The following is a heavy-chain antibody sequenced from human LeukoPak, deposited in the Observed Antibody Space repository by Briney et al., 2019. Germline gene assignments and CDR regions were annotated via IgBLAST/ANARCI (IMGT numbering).Heavy chain of an antibody. CDR3: ARGPSRLGYCSGGSCYPGLGYYYYGMDV. D-gene: IGHD2-15*01. Sequence: SETLSLTCAGYGGSFSGYYWSWLRQPPGKGLEQLGEINHSGSTNYNPSLRSRATISVDTSRSQFSLKLSSVTAAETAVYYCARGPSRLGYCSGGSCYPGLGYYYYGMDVWGKGTTVTVSS. CDR2: INHSGST. J-gene: IGHJ6*04. CDR1: GGSFSGYY. V-gene: IGHV4-34*01.